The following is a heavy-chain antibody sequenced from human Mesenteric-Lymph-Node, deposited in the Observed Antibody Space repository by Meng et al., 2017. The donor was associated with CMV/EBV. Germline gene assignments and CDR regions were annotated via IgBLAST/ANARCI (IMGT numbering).Heavy chain of an antibody. D-gene: IGHD6-25*01. CDR1: DASITSGRYY. V-gene: IGHV4-31*02. J-gene: IGHJ4*02. CDR2: IYYSGGT. CDR3: ARDPGGYSSAWPY. Sequence: TVSDASITSGRYYWTWIRQHPGKGLEWIGYIYYSGGTYYNPSLKSRVTMSVDTSKNQFSLNLSSVTAADTAVYYCARDPGGYSSAWPYWGQGILVTVSS.